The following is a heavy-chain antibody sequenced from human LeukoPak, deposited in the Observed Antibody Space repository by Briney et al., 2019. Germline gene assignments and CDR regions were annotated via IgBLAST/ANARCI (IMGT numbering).Heavy chain of an antibody. CDR3: ARRGIDNWFDP. D-gene: IGHD3-16*01. CDR2: ITPSGGST. J-gene: IGHJ5*02. Sequence: WMGIITPSGGSTSYAQKFQGRVTMTRDTPTSTFYMELSSLRSEDTAVYYCARRGIDNWFDPWGQGTLVTVSS. V-gene: IGHV1-46*01.